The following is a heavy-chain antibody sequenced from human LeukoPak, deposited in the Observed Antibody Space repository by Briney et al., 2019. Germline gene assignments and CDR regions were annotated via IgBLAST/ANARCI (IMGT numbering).Heavy chain of an antibody. CDR2: ISSSSSTT. V-gene: IGHV3-48*01. CDR3: ARGPSGYHNT. J-gene: IGHJ4*02. Sequence: GGSLRLSCAASGFTFSSFSVNWVRQAPGKGLEWVSYISSSSSTTYYADSVKGRFTISRDNAKNSLYLQMNNLRAEDAAVYYCARGPSGYHNTGGQGTLVSVSS. CDR1: GFTFSSFS. D-gene: IGHD5-12*01.